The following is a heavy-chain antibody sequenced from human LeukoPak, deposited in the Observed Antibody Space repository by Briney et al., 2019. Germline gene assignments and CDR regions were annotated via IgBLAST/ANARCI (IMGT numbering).Heavy chain of an antibody. D-gene: IGHD6-13*01. J-gene: IGHJ4*02. Sequence: PGXSLRLSCAASGFTFSSYAMSWVRQAPGKGLEWVSAISGSGGSTYYADSVKGRFTISRDNSKNTLYLQMNSLRAEDTAVYYCASYSSSWYMFFDYWGQGTLVTVSS. CDR2: ISGSGGST. CDR1: GFTFSSYA. V-gene: IGHV3-23*01. CDR3: ASYSSSWYMFFDY.